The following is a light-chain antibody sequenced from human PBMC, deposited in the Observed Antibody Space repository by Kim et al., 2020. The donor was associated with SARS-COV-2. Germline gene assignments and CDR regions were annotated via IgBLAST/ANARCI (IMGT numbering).Light chain of an antibody. J-gene: IGLJ2*01. V-gene: IGLV3-21*04. CDR3: QVWDSSSDHRVV. CDR1: SIGSKS. CDR2: YDS. Sequence: PGKTAMVSCGGNSIGSKSVHWYQQKSGQAPVVVIYYDSDRPSGIPERFSGSNSGNTATLTISRVEAGDEAVYYCQVWDSSSDHRVVFGGGTQLTVL.